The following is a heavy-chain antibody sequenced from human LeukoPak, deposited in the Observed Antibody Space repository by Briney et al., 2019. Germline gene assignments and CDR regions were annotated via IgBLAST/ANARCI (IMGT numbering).Heavy chain of an antibody. Sequence: GGSLRLSCAASGFTFSSYSMNWVRQAPGKGLEWVSSISSSSSYIYYADSVKGRFTISRDNAKNSLYLQINSLRAEDTAVYYCARENYGSGSPALDYWGQGTLVTVSS. D-gene: IGHD3-10*01. V-gene: IGHV3-21*01. CDR1: GFTFSSYS. CDR3: ARENYGSGSPALDY. J-gene: IGHJ4*02. CDR2: ISSSSSYI.